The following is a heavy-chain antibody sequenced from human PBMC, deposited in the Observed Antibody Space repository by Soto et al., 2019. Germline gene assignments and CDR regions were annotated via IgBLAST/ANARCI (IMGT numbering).Heavy chain of an antibody. CDR2: ISAYNGNT. CDR3: ASMSSYGDYENWFDP. J-gene: IGHJ5*02. D-gene: IGHD4-17*01. Sequence: QVQLVQSGAEVKKPGASVKVSCKASGYTFTSFGISWVRQAPGQGLEWMGWISAYNGNTNYAQKLQGRVIMTTDTSTSTDYMELRSLRSDDTAVYYCASMSSYGDYENWFDPWGQGTLVTVSS. CDR1: GYTFTSFG. V-gene: IGHV1-18*01.